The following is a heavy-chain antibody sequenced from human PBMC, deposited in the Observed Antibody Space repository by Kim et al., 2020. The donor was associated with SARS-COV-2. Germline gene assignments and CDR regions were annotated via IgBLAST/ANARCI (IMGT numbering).Heavy chain of an antibody. V-gene: IGHV3-23*01. Sequence: GGSLRLSCAASGFTFSNYAMNLVRQAPGKGLEWVSVISSSGTKTYNGDSVKGRFTISRDNSKNTLYLQMNSLRAEDTAVYYCAKGSNIGARPHPGGDYWGQGTLVTVSS. J-gene: IGHJ4*02. CDR2: ISSSGTKT. CDR3: AKGSNIGARPHPGGDY. CDR1: GFTFSNYA. D-gene: IGHD6-6*01.